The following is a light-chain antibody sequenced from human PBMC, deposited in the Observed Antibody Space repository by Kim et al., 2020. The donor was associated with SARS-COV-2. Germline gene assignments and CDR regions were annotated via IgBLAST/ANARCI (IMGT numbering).Light chain of an antibody. CDR2: GAS. V-gene: IGKV3-20*01. CDR3: QQYGSSPPYT. CDR1: QSVSSSY. J-gene: IGKJ2*01. Sequence: SPGERATLSCRASQSVSSSYLAWYQRKPGQAPRLLIYGASSRATGIPDRFSGSGSGTDFTLTISRLEPEDFAVYYCQQYGSSPPYTFGQGTKLEI.